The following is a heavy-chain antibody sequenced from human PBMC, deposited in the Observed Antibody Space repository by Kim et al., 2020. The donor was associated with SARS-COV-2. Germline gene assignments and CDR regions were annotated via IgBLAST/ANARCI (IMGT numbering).Heavy chain of an antibody. CDR1: GGSISSYY. Sequence: SETLSLTCTVSGGSISSYYWSWIRQPPGKGLEWIGYMYYSGSTNYNPSLKSRVTISVDTSKNQFSLKVSSVTAADTAVYYCARLDGDSDAFDIWGQGTM. J-gene: IGHJ3*02. V-gene: IGHV4-59*13. CDR2: MYYSGST. CDR3: ARLDGDSDAFDI. D-gene: IGHD2-21*01.